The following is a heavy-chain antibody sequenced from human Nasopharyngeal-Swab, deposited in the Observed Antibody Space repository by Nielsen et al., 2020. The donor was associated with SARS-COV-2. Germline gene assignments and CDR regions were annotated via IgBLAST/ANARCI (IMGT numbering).Heavy chain of an antibody. Sequence: GESLKISCAASGFTFSSYGMHWVRQAPGKGLEWVAVISYGGSNKYYADSVKGRFTISRDNSKNTLYLQMNSLRAEDTAVYYCAKLPLPQSYSGSYHDYWGQGTLVTVSS. CDR2: ISYGGSNK. J-gene: IGHJ4*02. V-gene: IGHV3-30*18. CDR3: AKLPLPQSYSGSYHDY. D-gene: IGHD1-26*01. CDR1: GFTFSSYG.